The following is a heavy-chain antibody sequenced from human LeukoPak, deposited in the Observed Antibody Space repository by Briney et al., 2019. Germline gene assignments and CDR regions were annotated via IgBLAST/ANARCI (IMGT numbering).Heavy chain of an antibody. CDR1: GFIFSTND. V-gene: IGHV3-23*01. CDR2: ISGRTGAT. CDR3: AKGGYFAFDF. D-gene: IGHD2-2*03. J-gene: IGHJ3*01. Sequence: PGGSLRLPCAASGFIFSTNDMSWVRQTPGKGLEWVSAISGRTGATYYTDSVRGRFTISRDNSKNTLYLQMHSLRAEDTAIYFCAKGGYFAFDFWGQGTTVIVSS.